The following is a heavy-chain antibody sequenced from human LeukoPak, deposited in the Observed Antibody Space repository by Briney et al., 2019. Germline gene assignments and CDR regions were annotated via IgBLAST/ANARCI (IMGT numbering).Heavy chain of an antibody. J-gene: IGHJ4*02. CDR2: ISSNGGST. CDR3: ARGYSGSYPGRWDFDY. D-gene: IGHD1-26*01. CDR1: GFTFSSYA. V-gene: IGHV3-64*01. Sequence: QPGGSLRLSCAASGFTFSSYAMHWVRQAPGKGLEYVSAISSNGGSTYYANSVKGRFTISRDNSKNTLYLQMGSLRAEDMAVYYCARGYSGSYPGRWDFDYWGQGTLVTVSS.